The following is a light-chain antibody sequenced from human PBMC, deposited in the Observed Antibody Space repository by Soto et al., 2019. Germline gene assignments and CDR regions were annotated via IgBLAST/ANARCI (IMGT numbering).Light chain of an antibody. CDR3: QQFISSPIT. J-gene: IGKJ5*01. Sequence: AILLTQSPSSLSASVGDRVTIACRASQGISSALAWYQQKPGKAPELLIYDASSLESGVPSRFSGSGSGTDFTLTISSLQPEDFATYYCQQFISSPITFGQVTLLEIE. CDR1: QGISSA. CDR2: DAS. V-gene: IGKV1-13*02.